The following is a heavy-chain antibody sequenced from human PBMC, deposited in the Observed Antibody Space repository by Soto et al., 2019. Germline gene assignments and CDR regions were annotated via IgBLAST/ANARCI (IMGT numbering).Heavy chain of an antibody. J-gene: IGHJ4*02. CDR1: GFTFSDSY. Sequence: EVQLVESGGGLIQPGESLRLSCSTSGFTFSDSYMDWVRQAPGKGLEWVGRTKNKAASYATEYAASVKGRFSISRDHSQNSLYLQMNSLKIEDTAVYYCTVWGSGSGFGAAWGQGTQVIVSS. CDR3: TVWGSGSGFGAA. CDR2: TKNKAASYAT. D-gene: IGHD3-10*01. V-gene: IGHV3-72*01.